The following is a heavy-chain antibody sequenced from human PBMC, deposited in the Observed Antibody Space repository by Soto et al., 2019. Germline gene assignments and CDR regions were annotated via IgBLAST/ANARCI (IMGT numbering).Heavy chain of an antibody. CDR2: ISWNSGSI. CDR1: GFTFDDYA. Sequence: GGSLRLSCAASGFTFDDYAMHWVRQAPGKGLEWVSGISWNSGSIGYADSVKGRFTISRDNSKNTLYLQMNSLRAEDTAVYYCVWFGELLSESGMDVWGQGTTVTVSS. J-gene: IGHJ6*02. CDR3: VWFGELLSESGMDV. V-gene: IGHV3-9*01. D-gene: IGHD3-10*01.